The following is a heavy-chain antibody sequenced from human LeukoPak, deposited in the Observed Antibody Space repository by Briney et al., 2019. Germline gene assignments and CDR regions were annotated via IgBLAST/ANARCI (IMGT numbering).Heavy chain of an antibody. V-gene: IGHV1-69*05. D-gene: IGHD3-16*01. J-gene: IGHJ6*03. CDR2: IIPIFGTA. CDR3: ARGPLRGGSNIYYYYYMDV. CDR1: GGTFSSYA. Sequence: SVKVSCKASGGTFSSYAISWVRQAPGQGLEWMGGIIPIFGTANYAQKFQGRVTITTDESTSTAYMELSSLRSEDTAVYYCARGPLRGGSNIYYYYYMDVWGKGTTVTVSS.